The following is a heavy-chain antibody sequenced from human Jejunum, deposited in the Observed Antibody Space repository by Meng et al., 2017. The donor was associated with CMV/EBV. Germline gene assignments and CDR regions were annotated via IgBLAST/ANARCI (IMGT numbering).Heavy chain of an antibody. D-gene: IGHD4-17*01. Sequence: GAYMTSSTYYWGWIRQSPGKGLECLGTIYYRGNTVYNPSFKNRVTMTVDTSRNQFSLKLTAVTAADTAVYYCARDYDYGDYQTFDVWGQGSLVTVSS. J-gene: IGHJ3*01. CDR1: GAYMTSSTYY. CDR2: IYYRGNT. CDR3: ARDYDYGDYQTFDV. V-gene: IGHV4-39*07.